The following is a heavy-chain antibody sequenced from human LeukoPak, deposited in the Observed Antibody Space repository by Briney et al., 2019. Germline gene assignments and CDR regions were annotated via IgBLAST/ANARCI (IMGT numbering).Heavy chain of an antibody. Sequence: GESLKISCKASGYTFTNYWIGWVRQMPGQGLEWMGSIYPGDSDTRYNPSFQGQVTISADKSISTAYLQWSSLKASDTAMYYCARLTVAASGSYFDLWGRGTLVTVSS. CDR1: GYTFTNYW. J-gene: IGHJ2*01. D-gene: IGHD6-19*01. V-gene: IGHV5-51*01. CDR3: ARLTVAASGSYFDL. CDR2: IYPGDSDT.